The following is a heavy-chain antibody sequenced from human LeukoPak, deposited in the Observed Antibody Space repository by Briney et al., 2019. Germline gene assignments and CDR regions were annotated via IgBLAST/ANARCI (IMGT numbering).Heavy chain of an antibody. J-gene: IGHJ4*02. D-gene: IGHD4-17*01. Sequence: GGSLRLSCAASKFTFSNYAMNWVRQAPGKGLEWVSGMTARGDITHYADSVRGRFTISRDNSKNTLYLQMNSLRAEDTAMYYCAKARPDYGKPFDFWGQGTLVTVSS. CDR3: AKARPDYGKPFDF. V-gene: IGHV3-23*01. CDR1: KFTFSNYA. CDR2: MTARGDIT.